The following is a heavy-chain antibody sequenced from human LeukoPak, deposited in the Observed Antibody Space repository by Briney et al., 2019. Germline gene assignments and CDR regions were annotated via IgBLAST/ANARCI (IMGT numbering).Heavy chain of an antibody. D-gene: IGHD3-22*01. V-gene: IGHV4-59*01. CDR2: IYYSGST. Sequence: SETLSLTCTVSGGSISSYYWSWIRQPPGKGLEWIGYIYYSGSTNYNPSLKSRVTISVDTSKNQFSLKLSSVTAADTAVYYCARGGWNKFDYCGQGTLVTVSS. J-gene: IGHJ4*02. CDR3: ARGGWNKFDY. CDR1: GGSISSYY.